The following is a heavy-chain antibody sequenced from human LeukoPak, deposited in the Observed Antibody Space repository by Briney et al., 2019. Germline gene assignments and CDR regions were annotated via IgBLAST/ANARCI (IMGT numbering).Heavy chain of an antibody. D-gene: IGHD3-16*01. CDR1: GGTFPSDA. CDR3: AGGPVGRGIPSYFHH. Sequence: GSSVKVSCKGSGGTFPSDAISWVRQAPGQGLEWMGGIIPIFGSVNYAQKFKGRVTITTDKSTMTVYIQVNTLTSEDTAVYYCAGGPVGRGIPSYFHHWGQGTLVTVSS. V-gene: IGHV1-69*05. CDR2: IIPIFGSV. J-gene: IGHJ4*02.